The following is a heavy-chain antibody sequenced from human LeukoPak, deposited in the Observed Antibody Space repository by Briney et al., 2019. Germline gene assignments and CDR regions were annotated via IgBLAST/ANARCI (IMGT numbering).Heavy chain of an antibody. CDR2: IYHSGST. Sequence: PSETLSLTCAVYGDSFSDYYWSWIRQPPGKGLEWIGEIYHSGSTYYNPSLKSRVTISVDTSKNQFSLKLSSVTAADTAVYYCASSGVVPAAMKPQSWFDPWGQGTLVTVSS. D-gene: IGHD2-2*01. CDR1: GDSFSDYY. J-gene: IGHJ5*02. V-gene: IGHV4-34*01. CDR3: ASSGVVPAAMKPQSWFDP.